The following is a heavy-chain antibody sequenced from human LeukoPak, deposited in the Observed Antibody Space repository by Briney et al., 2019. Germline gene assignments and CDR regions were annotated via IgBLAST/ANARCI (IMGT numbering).Heavy chain of an antibody. J-gene: IGHJ5*02. V-gene: IGHV1-46*01. D-gene: IGHD6-19*01. CDR2: INPTGGST. CDR1: GYTFPSYF. CDR3: ATRYSSGWYLA. Sequence: ASVKVSCKASGYTFPSYFMHWVRQAPGQGLEWMGIINPTGGSTTYAQKFQGRVTMTRDTSTSTVYMELSSLRSDDTAVYYCATRYSSGWYLAWGQGTLVTVSS.